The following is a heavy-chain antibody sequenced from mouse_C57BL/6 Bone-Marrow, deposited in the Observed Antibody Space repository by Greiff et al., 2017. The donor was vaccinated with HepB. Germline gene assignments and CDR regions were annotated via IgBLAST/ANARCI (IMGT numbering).Heavy chain of an antibody. Sequence: EVKLMESGGGLVKPGGSLKLSCAASGFTFSDYGMHWVRQAPEKGLEWVAYISSGSSTIYYADTVKGRFTISRDNAKNTLFLQMTSLRSEDTAMYYCARLGHRGPHYWGQGTTLTVSS. CDR2: ISSGSSTI. V-gene: IGHV5-17*01. J-gene: IGHJ2*01. CDR3: ARLGHRGPHY. CDR1: GFTFSDYG. D-gene: IGHD4-1*01.